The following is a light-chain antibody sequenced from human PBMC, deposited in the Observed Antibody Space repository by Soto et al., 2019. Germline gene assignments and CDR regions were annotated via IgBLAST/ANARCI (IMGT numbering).Light chain of an antibody. V-gene: IGKV1-5*01. J-gene: IGKJ1*01. CDR2: DAS. Sequence: DIPITQSPSALSASDGDRVTLTCRASQSISSWWAWYQQKPGKAPKVLIYDASSLESGVPSRFSGSGSGTEFSLTISSLQPDDFATYYCQQYNHYWTFGQGTKVDIK. CDR3: QQYNHYWT. CDR1: QSISSW.